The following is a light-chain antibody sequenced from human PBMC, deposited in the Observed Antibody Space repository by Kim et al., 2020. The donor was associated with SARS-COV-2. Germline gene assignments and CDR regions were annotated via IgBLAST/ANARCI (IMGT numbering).Light chain of an antibody. J-gene: IGLJ1*01. CDR2: EVS. CDR1: TSDFGGYNY. V-gene: IGLV2-14*01. CDR3: SSYTSTSTLV. Sequence: QSVLTQPASVSGSPGQSITISCTGTTSDFGGYNYVSWYQEHPGKAPKPMIYEVSDRPPGVSNRFSGSKSGNTASLTISGLQAEDEAEYYCSSYTSTSTLVFGTGTKVTVL.